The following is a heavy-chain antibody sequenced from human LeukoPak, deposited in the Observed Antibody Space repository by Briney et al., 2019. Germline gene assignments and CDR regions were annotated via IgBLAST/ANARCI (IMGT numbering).Heavy chain of an antibody. V-gene: IGHV1-18*01. CDR1: GYTFTSYG. Sequence: ASVKVSCKASGYTFTSYGISWVRQAPGQGLEWMGWISAYDGNTNYAQKLQGRVTMTTDTSTSTAYMGLRSLRSDDTAVYYCARGARFLEWLFQPFDYWGQGTLVTVSS. J-gene: IGHJ4*02. D-gene: IGHD3-3*01. CDR2: ISAYDGNT. CDR3: ARGARFLEWLFQPFDY.